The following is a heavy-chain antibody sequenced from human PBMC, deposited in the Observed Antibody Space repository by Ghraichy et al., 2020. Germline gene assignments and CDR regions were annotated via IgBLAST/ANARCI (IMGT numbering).Heavy chain of an antibody. CDR3: TTFAVGSGWY. CDR2: IKSKSDGGTT. Sequence: GGSLRLSCAASGFTFSHAWMNWVRRAPGTGLEWVGRIKSKSDGGTTDYAAPVKGRFTISRDDSESTLYLQMDSLNTEDTAVYYCTTFAVGSGWYWGQGALVTVSS. CDR1: GFTFSHAW. V-gene: IGHV3-15*01. J-gene: IGHJ4*02. D-gene: IGHD6-19*01.